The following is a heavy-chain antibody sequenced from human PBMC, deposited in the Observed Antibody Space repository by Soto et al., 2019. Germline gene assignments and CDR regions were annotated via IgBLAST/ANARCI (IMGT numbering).Heavy chain of an antibody. CDR2: IYHSGST. Sequence: QLQLQESGSGLVKPSQTLSLTCAVSGGSISSGGYSWSWIRQPPGKGLEWIGYIYHSGSTYYNPSLKIRVTISGDRSKNQFSMKLSSVTAADTAVYYCAAGGGLPRYYWGQGTLVTVSS. D-gene: IGHD5-12*01. J-gene: IGHJ4*02. V-gene: IGHV4-30-2*01. CDR3: AAGGGLPRYY. CDR1: GGSISSGGYS.